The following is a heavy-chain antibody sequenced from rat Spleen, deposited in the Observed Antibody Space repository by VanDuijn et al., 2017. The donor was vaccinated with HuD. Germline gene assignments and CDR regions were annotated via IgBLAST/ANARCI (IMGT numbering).Heavy chain of an antibody. CDR3: ARKYNYVDWYFDF. V-gene: IGHV5-25*01. D-gene: IGHD1-4*01. CDR2: ITTDGGNP. Sequence: EVQLVESGGGLVKPGRSMKLSCSASGFTFNNYYMTWVRQAPTKGLEWVASITTDGGNPYYRVSVKGRFTISRDNAKSTLYLQMDSLRSEDTATYYCARKYNYVDWYFDFWGPGTMVTVSS. CDR1: GFTFNNYY. J-gene: IGHJ1*01.